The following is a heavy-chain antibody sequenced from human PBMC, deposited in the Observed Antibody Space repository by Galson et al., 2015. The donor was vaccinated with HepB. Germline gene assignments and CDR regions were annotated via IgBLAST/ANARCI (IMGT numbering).Heavy chain of an antibody. CDR2: IAYDGSNK. D-gene: IGHD6-13*01. CDR1: GFTFNGYV. J-gene: IGHJ2*01. Sequence: LRLSCAASGFTFNGYVMHWVRQAPGKGLEWVAVIAYDGSNKYYADSVKGRFTISRDNSKNTLYLQMNSLRAEDTAVYYCARDFARMGIAAEGYFDLWGRGTLVAVSS. V-gene: IGHV3-30-3*01. CDR3: ARDFARMGIAAEGYFDL.